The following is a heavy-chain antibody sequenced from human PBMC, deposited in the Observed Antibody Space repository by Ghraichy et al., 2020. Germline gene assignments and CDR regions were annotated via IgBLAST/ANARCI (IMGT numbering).Heavy chain of an antibody. D-gene: IGHD1-1*01. J-gene: IGHJ4*02. CDR3: AKDNRRNDYHFDY. Sequence: GGSLRLSCATSGFTFRLYGMHWVRQAPGKGLEWVAFIRFDGSDKSYADSVKGRFTISRDSSKNTLYLQMNSLRAEDTAMYYCAKDNRRNDYHFDYWGQGTLVTVSS. CDR2: IRFDGSDK. V-gene: IGHV3-30*02. CDR1: GFTFRLYG.